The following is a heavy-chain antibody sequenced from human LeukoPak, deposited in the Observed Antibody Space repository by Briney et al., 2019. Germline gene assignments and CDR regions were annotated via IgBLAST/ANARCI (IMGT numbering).Heavy chain of an antibody. CDR2: ISSSSSYT. CDR1: GFTFNDYY. Sequence: GGSLRLSCAASGFTFNDYYMSWIRQAPGKGLEWVSYISSSSSYTNYADSVKGRFTISRDNAKNSLYLQMNSLRAEDTAVYYCARVGRYCSSTSCPHAFDYWGQGTLVTVSS. J-gene: IGHJ4*02. CDR3: ARVGRYCSSTSCPHAFDY. V-gene: IGHV3-11*05. D-gene: IGHD2-2*01.